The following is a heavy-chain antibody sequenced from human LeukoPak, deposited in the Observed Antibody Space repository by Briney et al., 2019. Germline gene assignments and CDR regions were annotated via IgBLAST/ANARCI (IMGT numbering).Heavy chain of an antibody. CDR3: ARVRYYYDSSGYNWFDP. CDR1: GYTFTSYG. V-gene: IGHV1-18*01. D-gene: IGHD3-22*01. CDR2: ISAYNGNT. Sequence: ASVKVSCKASGYTFTSYGISWVRQAPGQGLEWMGWISAYNGNTNYAQKLQGRVTMTTDTSTSTAYMGLRSLRSDDTAVYYCARVRYYYDSSGYNWFDPWGQGTLVTVSS. J-gene: IGHJ5*02.